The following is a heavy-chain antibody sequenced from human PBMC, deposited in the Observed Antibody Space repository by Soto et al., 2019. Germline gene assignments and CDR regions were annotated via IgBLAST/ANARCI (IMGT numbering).Heavy chain of an antibody. Sequence: VASVKVSCKASGGTFSSYAISWVRQAPGQGLEWMGGIIPIFGTANYAQKFQGRVTITADESTSTAYMELSSLRSEDTAVYYCARGRRDSGSYRGTNYYYYGMDVWGQGTTVTVSS. CDR1: GGTFSSYA. V-gene: IGHV1-69*13. J-gene: IGHJ6*02. D-gene: IGHD1-26*01. CDR3: ARGRRDSGSYRGTNYYYYGMDV. CDR2: IIPIFGTA.